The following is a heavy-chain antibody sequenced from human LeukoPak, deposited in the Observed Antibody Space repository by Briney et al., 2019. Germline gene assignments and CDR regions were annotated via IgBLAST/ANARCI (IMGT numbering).Heavy chain of an antibody. CDR3: ARRATTVVTPAGGDYYYGMDV. Sequence: GESLKISCKGSGYSFTSYWIGWVRQMPGKGLEWMGIIYPGDSDTRYSPSFQGQVTISADKSISTAYLQWSSLKASDTAMYYCARRATTVVTPAGGDYYYGMDVWGQGTTVTVSS. J-gene: IGHJ6*02. V-gene: IGHV5-51*01. CDR2: IYPGDSDT. D-gene: IGHD4-23*01. CDR1: GYSFTSYW.